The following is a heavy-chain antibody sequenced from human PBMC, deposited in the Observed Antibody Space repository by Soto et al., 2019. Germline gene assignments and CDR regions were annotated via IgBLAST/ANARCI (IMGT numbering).Heavy chain of an antibody. CDR2: ISGYNGNT. CDR3: AREGQAPYYYYGMDV. J-gene: IGHJ6*02. Sequence: QVQVVQSGDEVKKPGASVKVSCKASGYTFTNYGFSWVRQAPGQGLEWMGWISGYNGNTKYAEKFQGRVTMTTDTSTSTANMERRSLRSDDTAVYYCAREGQAPYYYYGMDVWGQGTAVTVSS. CDR1: GYTFTNYG. V-gene: IGHV1-18*01.